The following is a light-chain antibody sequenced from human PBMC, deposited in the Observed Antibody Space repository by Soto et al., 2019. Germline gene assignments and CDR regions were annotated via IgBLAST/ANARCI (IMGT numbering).Light chain of an antibody. J-gene: IGKJ5*01. CDR3: QRYGSSPPIT. CDR2: GAS. Sequence: EIVLTQSPGTLSLSPGERATLSCRASQSVSSSYLAWYQQKPGQAPRLLIYGASSRATGIPDRFSGSWSGTVFPLTISSLEPEDFAVYYCQRYGSSPPITFGQLTRLEIK. V-gene: IGKV3-20*01. CDR1: QSVSSSY.